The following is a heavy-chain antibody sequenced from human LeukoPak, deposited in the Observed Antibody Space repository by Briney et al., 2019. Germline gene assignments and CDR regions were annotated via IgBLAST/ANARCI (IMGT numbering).Heavy chain of an antibody. Sequence: SETLSLTCTVSGGSISSSSYYWGWIRQPPGTGLEWIGSIYYSGSTYYNPSLKSRVTISVDTSKNQFSLKLSSVTAADTAVYYCARDDTAMGGGYWGQGTLVTVSS. CDR1: GGSISSSSYY. D-gene: IGHD5-18*01. CDR2: IYYSGST. V-gene: IGHV4-39*07. CDR3: ARDDTAMGGGY. J-gene: IGHJ4*02.